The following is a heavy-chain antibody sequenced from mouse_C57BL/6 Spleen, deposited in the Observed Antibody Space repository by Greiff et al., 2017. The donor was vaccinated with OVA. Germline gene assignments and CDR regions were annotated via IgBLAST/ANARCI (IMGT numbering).Heavy chain of an antibody. J-gene: IGHJ1*03. D-gene: IGHD2-12*01. Sequence: VQLQQSGAELVRPGASVKVSCKASGYAFTNYLIEWVKQRPGQGLEWIGVINPGSGGPNYNEKFKGKATLTADKSSSTAYMQLSSLSAEDSAVYYWSRCPTIRGCFGVWGTGTTVTVSS. V-gene: IGHV1-54*01. CDR3: SRCPTIRGCFGV. CDR2: INPGSGGP. CDR1: GYAFTNYL.